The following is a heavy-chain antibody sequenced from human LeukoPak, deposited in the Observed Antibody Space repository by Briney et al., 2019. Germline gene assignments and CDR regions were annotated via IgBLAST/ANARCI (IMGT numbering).Heavy chain of an antibody. Sequence: SETLSLTCSVSGYSISSGNYWGWIRLPPGKGLEWIGSIYHSGSTYYNPSLKSRVTISVDTSKNQFSLKLSSVTAADTAVYYCARFNNDYPLGLFDPWGQGTLVTVSS. CDR3: ARFNNDYPLGLFDP. CDR1: GYSISSGNY. D-gene: IGHD4-11*01. CDR2: IYHSGST. V-gene: IGHV4-38-2*01. J-gene: IGHJ5*02.